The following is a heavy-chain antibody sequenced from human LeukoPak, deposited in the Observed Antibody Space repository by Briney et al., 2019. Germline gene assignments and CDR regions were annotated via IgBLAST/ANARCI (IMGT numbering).Heavy chain of an antibody. CDR2: ISSSSSYI. J-gene: IGHJ4*02. CDR3: AREPMVRGVIKSGEYFDY. V-gene: IGHV3-21*01. Sequence: SGGSLRLSCAASGFTCSSYSMNWVRQAPGKGLEWVLSISSSSSYIYYADSVKGRFTISRDNAKNSLYLQMNSLRAEDTAVYYCAREPMVRGVIKSGEYFDYWGQGTLVTVSS. CDR1: GFTCSSYS. D-gene: IGHD3-10*01.